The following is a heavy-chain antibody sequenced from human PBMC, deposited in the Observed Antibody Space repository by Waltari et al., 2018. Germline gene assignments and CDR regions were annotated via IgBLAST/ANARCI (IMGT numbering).Heavy chain of an antibody. J-gene: IGHJ4*02. V-gene: IGHV4-59*12. CDR1: GGSIRSFY. D-gene: IGHD5-12*01. Sequence: QVQLQESRPGLVKPSETLSLNCNVSGGSIRSFYWSWIRQPPGKGLEWIGYIYYSGTTSYNPSLKSRVTISLDMSRNQFSLKLSSVTAADTAIYYCARSVYDYRASFDYWGQGNMVTVSS. CDR3: ARSVYDYRASFDY. CDR2: IYYSGTT.